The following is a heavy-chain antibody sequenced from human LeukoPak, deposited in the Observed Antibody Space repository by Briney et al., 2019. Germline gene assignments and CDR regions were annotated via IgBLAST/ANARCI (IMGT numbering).Heavy chain of an antibody. Sequence: PSETLSLTRAVYGGSSSDYYWSWIRQPPGKGLEWIGEINHSGSTNYNPSLKSRVTISVDTSKNQFSLKLSSVTAADTAVYYCGGELDSRFDYWGQGTLVTVSS. V-gene: IGHV4-34*01. CDR1: GGSSSDYY. D-gene: IGHD3-10*01. CDR3: GGELDSRFDY. J-gene: IGHJ4*02. CDR2: INHSGST.